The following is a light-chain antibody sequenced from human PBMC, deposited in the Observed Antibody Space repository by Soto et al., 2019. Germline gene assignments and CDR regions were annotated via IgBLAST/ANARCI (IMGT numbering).Light chain of an antibody. CDR1: QSISSN. Sequence: EIVMTQSPATLSVSPAERATLSCRASQSISSNLAWYQQKPGQAPRLLIYGASTRATGIPATFSGSGSGTEFTLTISSLQSEDFAVYYCQPYNNWPFTFGPGTKVDIK. V-gene: IGKV3-15*01. CDR3: QPYNNWPFT. J-gene: IGKJ3*01. CDR2: GAS.